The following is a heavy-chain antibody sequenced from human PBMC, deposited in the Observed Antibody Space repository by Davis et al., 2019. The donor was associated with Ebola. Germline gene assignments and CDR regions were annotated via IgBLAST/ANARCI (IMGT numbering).Heavy chain of an antibody. V-gene: IGHV1-18*01. CDR1: GYTFTSYG. CDR3: ARDRHRPYSRSWQAACDY. D-gene: IGHD6-13*01. Sequence: ASVKVSCKASGYTFTSYGISWVRQAPGQGLEWMGWISAYNGNTNYAQKLQGRVTMTTDTSTSTAYITRRSLRSDDSAVYYCARDRHRPYSRSWQAACDYWGQGTLVTVSS. J-gene: IGHJ4*02. CDR2: ISAYNGNT.